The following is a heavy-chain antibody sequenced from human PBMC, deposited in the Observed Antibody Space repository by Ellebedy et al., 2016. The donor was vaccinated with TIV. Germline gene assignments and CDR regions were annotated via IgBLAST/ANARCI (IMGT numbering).Heavy chain of an antibody. D-gene: IGHD6-25*01. CDR3: ARDSDSSEWYGLVNFDN. V-gene: IGHV3-30*04. Sequence: GESLKISXTASGFTFSFYAVHWVRQAPGKGLEWVAFISYDGSNKYYADSVKGRFTISRDNSKNTLYLQMNSLRLEDTAVYYCARDSDSSEWYGLVNFDNWGQGTLVTVSS. J-gene: IGHJ4*02. CDR2: ISYDGSNK. CDR1: GFTFSFYA.